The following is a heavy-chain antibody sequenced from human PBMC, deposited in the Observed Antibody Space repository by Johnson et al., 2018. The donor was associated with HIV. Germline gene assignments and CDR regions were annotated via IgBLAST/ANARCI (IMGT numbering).Heavy chain of an antibody. CDR2: ISGSGGST. J-gene: IGHJ3*02. CDR1: GFTFDDYG. Sequence: VQLVESGGGVVRPGGSLRLSCAASGFTFDDYGMTWVRQAPGKGLEWVSGISGSGGSTYYADSVKGRFTISRDNSKNTLYLQMNSLRAGDTAVYYCARAGGSDSSGLYDAFDIWGQGTMVTVSS. CDR3: ARAGGSDSSGLYDAFDI. D-gene: IGHD6-19*01. V-gene: IGHV3-23*04.